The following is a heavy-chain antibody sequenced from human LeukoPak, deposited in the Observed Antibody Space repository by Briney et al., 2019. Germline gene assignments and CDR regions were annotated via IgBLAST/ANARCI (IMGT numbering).Heavy chain of an antibody. D-gene: IGHD3-10*01. CDR3: ARARYFGSGTYHDY. CDR2: ITSST. CDR1: GFTFSTHT. Sequence: GGSLRLSCEASGFTFSTHTMSWVRQAPGKGLEWLSCITSSTYYADSVKGRFTISRDNAKNSLYLQMNSLRAEDTAVYYCARARYFGSGTYHDYWGQGTLVTVSS. J-gene: IGHJ4*02. V-gene: IGHV3-48*01.